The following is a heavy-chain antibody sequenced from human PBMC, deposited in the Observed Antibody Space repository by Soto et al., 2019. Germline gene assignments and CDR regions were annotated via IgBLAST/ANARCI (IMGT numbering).Heavy chain of an antibody. CDR1: GFTFSSYA. D-gene: IGHD4-17*01. CDR2: ISYDGSNK. V-gene: IGHV3-30-3*01. CDR3: ARGPMTTGLLDY. Sequence: GGSLRLSCAASGFTFSSYAMHWVRQAPGKGLEWVAVISYDGSNKYYADSVKGRFTISRDNSKNTLYLQMNSLRAEDTAVYYCARGPMTTGLLDYWGQGTLVTVSS. J-gene: IGHJ4*02.